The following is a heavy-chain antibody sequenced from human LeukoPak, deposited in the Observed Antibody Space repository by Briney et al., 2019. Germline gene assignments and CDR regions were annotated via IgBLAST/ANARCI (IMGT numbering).Heavy chain of an antibody. D-gene: IGHD4-17*01. V-gene: IGHV1-2*02. CDR2: INPNSGGT. J-gene: IGHJ4*02. CDR3: ARDAAPHYGDYRNYYFDY. Sequence: ASVKVSCKASGYTFTGYYMHWVRQAPGQGLEWVGWINPNSGGTNYAQKFQGRVTMTRDTSISTAYMELSRLRSDDTAVYYCARDAAPHYGDYRNYYFDYWGQGTLVTVSS. CDR1: GYTFTGYY.